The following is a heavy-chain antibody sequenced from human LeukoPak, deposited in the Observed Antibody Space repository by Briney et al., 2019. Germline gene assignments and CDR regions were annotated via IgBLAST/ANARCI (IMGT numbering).Heavy chain of an antibody. CDR2: INPNSGDT. CDR3: ARDRAYFHSGSDYYYMDV. CDR1: GYTFTAYY. V-gene: IGHV1-2*02. D-gene: IGHD3-10*01. J-gene: IGHJ6*03. Sequence: ASVKVSCKASGYTFTAYYMHWLRQAPGQGLQWMGWINPNSGDTNYAQNSQGRVTMTRDTSISTAYMELNSLTSDDTAVYYCARDRAYFHSGSDYYYMDVWGKGTTVTVSS.